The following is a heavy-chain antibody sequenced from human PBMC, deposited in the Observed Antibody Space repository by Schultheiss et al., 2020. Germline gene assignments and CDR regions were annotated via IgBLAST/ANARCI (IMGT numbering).Heavy chain of an antibody. D-gene: IGHD5-18*01. Sequence: SETLSLTCTVSGGSISSSSYYWGWIRQPPGKGLEWIGSIYHSGSTYYNPSLKSRVTISVDTSKNQFSLKLSSVTAADTAVYYCARMDRDTAESYMDVWGKGTTVTVSS. J-gene: IGHJ6*03. V-gene: IGHV4-39*07. CDR2: IYHSGST. CDR1: GGSISSSSYY. CDR3: ARMDRDTAESYMDV.